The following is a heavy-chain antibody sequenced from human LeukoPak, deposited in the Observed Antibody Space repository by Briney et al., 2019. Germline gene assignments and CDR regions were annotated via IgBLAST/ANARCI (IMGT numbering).Heavy chain of an antibody. CDR3: ARFGSGWSPQPNYYYYYGMDV. V-gene: IGHV1-8*01. Sequence: ASVKVSCKAYGYTFTSYDINWVRQATGQGLEWMGWMNPNSGNTGYAQKFQGRVTMTRNTSISTAYMELSSLRSEDTAVYYCARFGSGWSPQPNYYYYYGMDVWGQGTTVTVSS. CDR2: MNPNSGNT. J-gene: IGHJ6*02. D-gene: IGHD6-19*01. CDR1: GYTFTSYD.